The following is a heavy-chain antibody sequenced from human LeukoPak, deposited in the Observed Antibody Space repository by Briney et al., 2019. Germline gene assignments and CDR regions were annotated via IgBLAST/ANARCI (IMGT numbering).Heavy chain of an antibody. CDR3: ARDRGAPDAFDI. J-gene: IGHJ3*02. V-gene: IGHV1-2*02. CDR1: GYTFTGYY. CDR2: INPHSGGT. Sequence: ASVKVSCKASGYTFTGYYMHWVRQAPGRGLEWMGWINPHSGGTDYAQKFQGRVTMTRDTSISSAYMELSRLTSDDTAVYYCARDRGAPDAFDIWGQGTMVTVSS. D-gene: IGHD3-10*01.